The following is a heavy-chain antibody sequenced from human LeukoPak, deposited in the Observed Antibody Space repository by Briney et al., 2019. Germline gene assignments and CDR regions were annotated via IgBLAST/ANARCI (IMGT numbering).Heavy chain of an antibody. J-gene: IGHJ4*02. Sequence: ASVKVSCKASGYTFTSYGISWVRQAPGQGLEWIGLISAYNGNTNYAQKLQGRVTMTTDTSTSTAYMELRSLRSDDTAVYYCARGLTMIVEGAEDYWGQGTLVTVSS. CDR1: GYTFTSYG. D-gene: IGHD3-22*01. CDR2: ISAYNGNT. CDR3: ARGLTMIVEGAEDY. V-gene: IGHV1-18*01.